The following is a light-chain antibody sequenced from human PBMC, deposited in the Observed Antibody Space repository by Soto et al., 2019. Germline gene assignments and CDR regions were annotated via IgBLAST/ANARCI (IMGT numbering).Light chain of an antibody. CDR3: QQYDKSLYT. J-gene: IGKJ2*01. CDR1: QSIASTF. Sequence: ENVLTQSPGTLSLSPGERATLSCRASQSIASTFLAWYQQKPGQAPRLLIYAASSRATGIPDRFSGSGSGTDFTLTISRLEPEEFAVYYCQQYDKSLYTFGQGTKLENK. CDR2: AAS. V-gene: IGKV3-20*01.